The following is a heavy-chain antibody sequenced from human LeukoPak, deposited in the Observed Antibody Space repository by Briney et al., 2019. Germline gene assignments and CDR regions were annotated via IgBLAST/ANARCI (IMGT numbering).Heavy chain of an antibody. CDR1: GGSISSGDCY. CDR2: IYYSGST. D-gene: IGHD3-22*01. J-gene: IGHJ4*02. CDR3: ASGYYDSSGYPHDY. Sequence: SQTLSLTCTVSGGSISSGDCYWSWIRQPPGEGLEWIGYIYYSGSTYYNPSLKSRVTISVDTSKNQFSLKLSSVTAADTAVYYCASGYYDSSGYPHDYWGQGTLVAVSS. V-gene: IGHV4-30-4*01.